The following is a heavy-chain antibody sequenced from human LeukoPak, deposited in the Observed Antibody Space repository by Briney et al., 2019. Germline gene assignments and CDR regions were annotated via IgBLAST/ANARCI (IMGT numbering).Heavy chain of an antibody. D-gene: IGHD3-22*01. CDR2: IIPILGIA. Sequence: GSSVKVSCKASGGTFSSYAISWVRQAPGQGLEWMGRIIPILGIANYAQKFQGRVTITADKSTSTAYMELSSLRSEDTAVYYCARDHYYYDSSGYYRDYWGQGTLVTVSS. CDR1: GGTFSSYA. J-gene: IGHJ4*02. V-gene: IGHV1-69*04. CDR3: ARDHYYYDSSGYYRDY.